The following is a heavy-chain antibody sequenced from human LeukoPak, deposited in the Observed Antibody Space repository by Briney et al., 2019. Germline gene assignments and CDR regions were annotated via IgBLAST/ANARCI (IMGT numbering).Heavy chain of an antibody. D-gene: IGHD3-3*01. CDR1: GGSISSYY. Sequence: PSETLSLTCTVSGGSISSYYWSWIRQPPGKGLEWIGYIYYSGSTSYNPSLKSRVSMSVDTSKNQFSLKLSSVTAADTAVYYCARSFWVGYHLFRGQGNLVTVSP. V-gene: IGHV4-59*12. CDR3: ARSFWVGYHLF. J-gene: IGHJ4*02. CDR2: IYYSGST.